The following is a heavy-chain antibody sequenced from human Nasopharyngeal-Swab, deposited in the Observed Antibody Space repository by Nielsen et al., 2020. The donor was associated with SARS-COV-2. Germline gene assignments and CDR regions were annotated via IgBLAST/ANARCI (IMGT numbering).Heavy chain of an antibody. D-gene: IGHD6-13*01. J-gene: IGHJ6*02. CDR3: VGSSWYGDYYYYYGMDV. CDR2: IYYSGST. Sequence: GSLRLSCTVSGGSISSSSYYWGWIRQPPGKGLEWIESIYYSGSTYYNPSLKSRVTISVDTSKNQFSLKLSSVTAADTAVYYCVGSSWYGDYYYYYGMDVWGQGTTVTVSS. CDR1: GGSISSSSYY. V-gene: IGHV4-39*07.